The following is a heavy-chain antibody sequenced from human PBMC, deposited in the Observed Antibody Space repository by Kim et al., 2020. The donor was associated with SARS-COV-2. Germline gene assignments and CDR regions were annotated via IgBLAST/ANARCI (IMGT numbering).Heavy chain of an antibody. Sequence: SETLSLTCTVSGGSISSSSYYWGWIRQPPGKGLEWIGSIYYSGSTYYNPSLKSRVTISVDTSKNQFSLKLSSVTAADTAVYYCASYGGYYGSGRYLGFDYWGQGTLVTVSS. CDR1: GGSISSSSYY. J-gene: IGHJ4*02. V-gene: IGHV4-39*01. CDR3: ASYGGYYGSGRYLGFDY. CDR2: IYYSGST. D-gene: IGHD3-10*01.